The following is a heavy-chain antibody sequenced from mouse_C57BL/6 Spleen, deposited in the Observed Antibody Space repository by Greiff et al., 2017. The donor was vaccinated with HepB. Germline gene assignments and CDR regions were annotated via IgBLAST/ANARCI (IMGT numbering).Heavy chain of an antibody. CDR3: ARFGDLVSGYYAMDY. CDR2: IYPGDGDT. Sequence: QVQLQQSGPELVKPGASVKISCKASGYAFSSSWMNWVKQRPGKGLEWIGRIYPGDGDTNYNGKFKGKATLTADKSSSTAYMQLSSLTSEDSAVYFCARFGDLVSGYYAMDYWGQGTSVTVSS. CDR1: GYAFSSSW. J-gene: IGHJ4*01. D-gene: IGHD3-1*01. V-gene: IGHV1-82*01.